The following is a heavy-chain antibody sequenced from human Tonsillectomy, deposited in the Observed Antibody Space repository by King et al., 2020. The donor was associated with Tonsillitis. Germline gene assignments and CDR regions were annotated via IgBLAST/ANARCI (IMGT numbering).Heavy chain of an antibody. CDR3: ARSGYSSGYQDF. CDR1: GASISGGSYY. Sequence: QLQESGPGLVKPSQTLSLTCTVSGASISGGSYYWSWIRQPAGKGLEWIGRIYTTGNTNYNPPLKSRVTMSVDTSKNQFSLMLNSVTSADTAVYYCARSGYSSGYQDFWGQGTLVTVSS. V-gene: IGHV4-61*02. D-gene: IGHD6-19*01. CDR2: IYTTGNT. J-gene: IGHJ4*02.